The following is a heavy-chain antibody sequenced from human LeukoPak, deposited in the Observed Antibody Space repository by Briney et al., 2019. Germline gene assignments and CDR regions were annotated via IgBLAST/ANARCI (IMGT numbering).Heavy chain of an antibody. Sequence: GASVKVSCKASGGTFSSYAISWVRQAPGQGLEWMGGIIPIFGTANYAQKFQGRVTITADGSTSTAYMELSSLRSEDTAVYYCARGTIKAVVVTAVFDYWGQGTLVTVSS. V-gene: IGHV1-69*13. CDR3: ARGTIKAVVVTAVFDY. D-gene: IGHD2-21*02. CDR2: IIPIFGTA. CDR1: GGTFSSYA. J-gene: IGHJ4*02.